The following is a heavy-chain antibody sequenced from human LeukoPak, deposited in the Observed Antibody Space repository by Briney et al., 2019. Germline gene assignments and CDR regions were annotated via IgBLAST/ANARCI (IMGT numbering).Heavy chain of an antibody. CDR1: GGSISSYY. V-gene: IGHV4-59*01. CDR3: ARDQGYDPLRDYYYYYYMDV. D-gene: IGHD3-3*01. CDR2: IYYSGST. J-gene: IGHJ6*03. Sequence: SETLSLTCTVSGGSISSYYWSWIRQPPGKGLEYIGYIYYSGSTNYNPSLKSRVTISLDMSKNQFSLKLSSVTAADTAVYYCARDQGYDPLRDYYYYYYMDVWGKGTTVTVSS.